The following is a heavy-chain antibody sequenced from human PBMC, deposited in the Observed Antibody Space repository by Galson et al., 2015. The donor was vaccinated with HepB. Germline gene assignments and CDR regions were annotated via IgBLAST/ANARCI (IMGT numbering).Heavy chain of an antibody. CDR1: GFTFGDYA. CDR2: IRSKRYGATT. Sequence: SLRLSCAASGFTFGDYAMSWFRQAPGKGLQWVGFIRSKRYGATTELAASVKGRFTISRDDSKTTTYLQMNSLKTEDTAVCYCSRETDCSGTSCHDYWGQGTLVTVSS. CDR3: SRETDCSGTSCHDY. D-gene: IGHD2-2*01. V-gene: IGHV3-49*03. J-gene: IGHJ4*02.